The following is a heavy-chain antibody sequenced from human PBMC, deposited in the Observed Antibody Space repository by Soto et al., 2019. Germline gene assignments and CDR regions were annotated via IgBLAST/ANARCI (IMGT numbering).Heavy chain of an antibody. CDR2: FHYSGIT. V-gene: IGHV4-59*02. J-gene: IGHJ6*02. CDR1: GETVTSSE. D-gene: IGHD3-10*01. CDR3: AREPAWNYGSRGMDV. Sequence: PSYTLAIASAASGETVTSSECTGIRQPPGKGLEWIGYFHYSGITNYNPSLKSRVSMSVDTSKKDFTLRLSSVSAADTAVYYCAREPAWNYGSRGMDVWGQGTTVTVSS.